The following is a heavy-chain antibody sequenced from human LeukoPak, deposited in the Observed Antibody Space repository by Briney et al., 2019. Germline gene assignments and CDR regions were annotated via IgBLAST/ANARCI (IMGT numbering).Heavy chain of an antibody. CDR1: GFTFSSYA. J-gene: IGHJ6*03. Sequence: GGSLRLSCAASGFTFSSYAMSWVRQAPGKGLEWVSAISGSGGSTYYADSVKGRFTISRDNSKNTLYLQMNSLRAEDTAVYYCAKDRLAVAGSGDYYYMDVWGKGTTVTVSS. D-gene: IGHD6-19*01. CDR3: AKDRLAVAGSGDYYYMDV. CDR2: ISGSGGST. V-gene: IGHV3-23*01.